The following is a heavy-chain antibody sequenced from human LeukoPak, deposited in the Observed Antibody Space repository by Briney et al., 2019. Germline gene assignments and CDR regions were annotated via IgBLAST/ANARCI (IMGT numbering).Heavy chain of an antibody. CDR2: LSGSGGGT. J-gene: IGHJ4*02. CDR3: AKRGVVIRVFLVGFHKEAYYFDS. D-gene: IGHD3-10*01. CDR1: GITLSYYG. Sequence: GGSLRLSCAVSGITLSYYGMSWVRQAPGKGLEWVAGLSGSGGGTNYADSVHGRFTISRDNPKNTLYLQMNSLRAEDTAVYFCAKRGVVIRVFLVGFHKEAYYFDSWGQGALVTVSS. V-gene: IGHV3-23*01.